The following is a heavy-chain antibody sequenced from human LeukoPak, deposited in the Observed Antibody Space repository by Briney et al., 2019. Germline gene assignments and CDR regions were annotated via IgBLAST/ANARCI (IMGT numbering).Heavy chain of an antibody. CDR1: EFTFSTYW. Sequence: GGSLRLSCAASEFTFSTYWMNWYRQAPGKGLEWVGNINQDASEINYVDSVRGRFTISRDNAKNSLHLQLNSLRAEDTAVYYCATDRDNSDWQKRFDSWGQGTLVTVSS. CDR3: ATDRDNSDWQKRFDS. CDR2: INQDASEI. D-gene: IGHD2-21*02. V-gene: IGHV3-7*01. J-gene: IGHJ4*02.